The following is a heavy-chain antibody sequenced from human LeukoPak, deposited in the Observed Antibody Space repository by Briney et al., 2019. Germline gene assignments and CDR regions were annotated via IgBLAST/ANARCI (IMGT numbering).Heavy chain of an antibody. CDR1: GCSFTTSW. CDR2: IYSGDSEN. CDR3: ARPSYYGSTGFYYLDY. Sequence: GGALKISCKGSGCSFTTSWIGWVRPTSGKGAEWVGIIYSGDSENTYSPSFQRQVTISADYSINTAYLQCSSLKASDTAMYYCARPSYYGSTGFYYLDYWGQGTLVTVSS. D-gene: IGHD3-22*01. J-gene: IGHJ4*02. V-gene: IGHV5-51*01.